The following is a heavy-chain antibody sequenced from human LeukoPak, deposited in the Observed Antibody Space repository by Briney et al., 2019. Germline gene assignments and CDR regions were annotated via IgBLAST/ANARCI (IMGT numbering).Heavy chain of an antibody. CDR1: GFTFNDHG. J-gene: IGHJ6*03. Sequence: GGSLRLSCAASGFTFNDHGMNWVRQVPGKGLEWVSSISSSSSYIYYADSVKGRFTISRDNAKNSLYLQMNSLRAEDTAVYYCARDDYGDPEGYYYYYMDVWGKGTTVTVSS. D-gene: IGHD4-17*01. CDR2: ISSSSSYI. V-gene: IGHV3-21*01. CDR3: ARDDYGDPEGYYYYYMDV.